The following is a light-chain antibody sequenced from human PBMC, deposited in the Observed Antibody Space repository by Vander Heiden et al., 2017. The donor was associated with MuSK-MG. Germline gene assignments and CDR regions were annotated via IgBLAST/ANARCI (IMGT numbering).Light chain of an antibody. CDR3: QQYNRYPLT. V-gene: IGKV1D-16*01. J-gene: IGKJ4*01. CDR1: QAICSW. CDR2: AAS. Sequence: QMPQSPSSVSASAGARVPLPRRASQAICSWLAWYQQKPGKAPKSLIYAASNWHTGIPSRFSGSGSGTDFTLTITKLEPEDFATYYCQQYNRYPLTFGGRTKVEIK.